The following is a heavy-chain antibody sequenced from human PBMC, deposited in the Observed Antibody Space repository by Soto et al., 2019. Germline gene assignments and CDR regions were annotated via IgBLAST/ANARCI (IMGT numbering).Heavy chain of an antibody. Sequence: EVQLLESGGGLVQPGESLRLSCAASGFTFSSYAMSWVRQAPGKGLEWVSVISGSDDSTYYAYSVKGSFTISRNNSKNMLYLKMNSLRAEDKAVDYCAKRSSSSTFDYWGQGTLVTVSS. J-gene: IGHJ4*02. CDR1: GFTFSSYA. D-gene: IGHD6-6*01. V-gene: IGHV3-23*01. CDR2: ISGSDDST. CDR3: AKRSSSSTFDY.